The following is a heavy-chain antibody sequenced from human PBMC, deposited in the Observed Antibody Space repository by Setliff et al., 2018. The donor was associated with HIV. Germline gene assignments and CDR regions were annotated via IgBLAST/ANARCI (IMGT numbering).Heavy chain of an antibody. V-gene: IGHV3-23*01. Sequence: GGSLRLSCAASELTFSNYAMTWVRQAPGKGLEWVSSLSGSGGSTYYADSVKGRFTISRDNSKNTLYLRMNSLRAEDTAVYYCARDRLGSGSSMDVWGQGTMVTVSS. CDR3: ARDRLGSGSSMDV. J-gene: IGHJ6*02. CDR2: LSGSGGST. CDR1: ELTFSNYA. D-gene: IGHD3-10*01.